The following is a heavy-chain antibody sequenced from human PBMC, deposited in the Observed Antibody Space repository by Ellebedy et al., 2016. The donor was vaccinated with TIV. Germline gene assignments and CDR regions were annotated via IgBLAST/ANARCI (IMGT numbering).Heavy chain of an antibody. Sequence: SETLSLXXSVSGYSISSGYYWGWIRQPPGKGLEWIGHIYHSGSTYYNPSLKSRVTISADTSNNQFSLKLSSVTAADTAVYFCARVHYGDYIDYWGQGTLVTVSS. D-gene: IGHD4-17*01. CDR2: IYHSGST. CDR1: GYSISSGYY. V-gene: IGHV4-38-2*01. J-gene: IGHJ4*02. CDR3: ARVHYGDYIDY.